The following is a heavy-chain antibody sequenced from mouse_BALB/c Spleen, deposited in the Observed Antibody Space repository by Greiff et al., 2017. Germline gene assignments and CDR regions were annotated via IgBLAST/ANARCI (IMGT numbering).Heavy chain of an antibody. V-gene: IGHV7-3*02. J-gene: IGHJ4*01. Sequence: EVMLMESGGGLVQPGGSLRLSCATSGFTFTDYYMSWVRQPPGKALEWLGFIRNKANGYTTEYSASVKGRFTISRDNSQSILYLQMNTLRAEDSATYYCARNRGVLLLRYAMDYWGQGTSVTVSS. CDR1: GFTFTDYY. CDR2: IRNKANGYTT. CDR3: ARNRGVLLLRYAMDY. D-gene: IGHD1-1*01.